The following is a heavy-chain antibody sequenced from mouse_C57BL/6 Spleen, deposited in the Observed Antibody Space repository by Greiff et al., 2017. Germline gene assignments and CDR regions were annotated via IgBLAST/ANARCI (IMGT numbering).Heavy chain of an antibody. V-gene: IGHV1-54*01. J-gene: IGHJ1*03. D-gene: IGHD1-1*01. CDR2: INPGSGGT. CDR1: GYAFTNYL. CDR3: GVGGNYEYFDV. Sequence: QVQLQQSGAELVRPGTSVKVSCKASGYAFTNYLIEWVKQRPGQGLEWIGVINPGSGGTNYNEKFKGKATMTADKSSSTAYMRLSSLTSEDSAVYFYGVGGNYEYFDVWGTGTTVTVSS.